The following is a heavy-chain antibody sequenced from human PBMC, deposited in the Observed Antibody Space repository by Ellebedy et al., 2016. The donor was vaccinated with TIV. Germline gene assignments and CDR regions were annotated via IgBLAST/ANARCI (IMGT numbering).Heavy chain of an antibody. D-gene: IGHD6-13*01. CDR3: ARDYTSSWRYYYYGMDV. J-gene: IGHJ6*02. Sequence: AASVKVSCKASGYTFTSYGISWVRQAPGQGLEWMGWISAYNGNTNYAQKLQGRVTMPTDTSTRPAYMELRSLRSDDTAVYYCARDYTSSWRYYYYGMDVWGQGTTVTVSS. CDR1: GYTFTSYG. V-gene: IGHV1-18*01. CDR2: ISAYNGNT.